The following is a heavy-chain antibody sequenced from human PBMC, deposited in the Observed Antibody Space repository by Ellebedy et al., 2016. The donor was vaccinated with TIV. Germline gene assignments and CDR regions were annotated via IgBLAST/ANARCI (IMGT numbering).Heavy chain of an antibody. Sequence: PGGSLRLSCAASGFSSSSYGMHWVRQAPGKGLAWVAFIRSDGSDGNNKYYPDSVEGRFTISRDNSKNIVYLQTNSLGAEDTAVYYCARDRWPYFFDCWGQGTLVTVSS. CDR3: ARDRWPYFFDC. CDR2: IRSDGSDGNNK. J-gene: IGHJ4*02. V-gene: IGHV3-30*02. CDR1: GFSSSSYG. D-gene: IGHD4-23*01.